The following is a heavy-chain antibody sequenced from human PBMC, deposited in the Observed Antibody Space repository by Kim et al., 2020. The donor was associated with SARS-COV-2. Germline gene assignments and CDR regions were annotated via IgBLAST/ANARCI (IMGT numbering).Heavy chain of an antibody. J-gene: IGHJ6*02. D-gene: IGHD2-2*01. Sequence: SETLSLTCAVYGGSFSGYYWSWIRQPPGKGLEWIWEINHSGSTNYNPSLKSRVTISVDTSKNQFSLKLSSVTAADTAVYYCAGLIVVVPAARNMDVWGQGTTVTVSS. CDR1: GGSFSGYY. CDR3: AGLIVVVPAARNMDV. CDR2: INHSGST. V-gene: IGHV4-34*01.